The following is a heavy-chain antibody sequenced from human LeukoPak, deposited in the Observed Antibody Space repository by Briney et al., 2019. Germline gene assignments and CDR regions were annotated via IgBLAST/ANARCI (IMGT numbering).Heavy chain of an antibody. CDR1: GFTFSSHA. J-gene: IGHJ4*02. Sequence: GGSLRLSCAASGFTFSSHAMSWVRQAPGKGLEWVSAVSGSGGSTYYADSVKGRFTISRDNSKNTLYLQMNSLRAEDTAVYYCAKDQQWLVSDYWGQGTLVTVSS. D-gene: IGHD6-19*01. CDR3: AKDQQWLVSDY. V-gene: IGHV3-23*01. CDR2: VSGSGGST.